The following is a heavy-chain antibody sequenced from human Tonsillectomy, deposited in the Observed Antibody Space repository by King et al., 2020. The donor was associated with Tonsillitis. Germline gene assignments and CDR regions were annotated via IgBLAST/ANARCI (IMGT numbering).Heavy chain of an antibody. D-gene: IGHD7-27*01. Sequence: QLVQSVAEVKKPGASVKVSCKASGYTFTGYYIHWVRQAPRQGLEWMGWINPNNGGTNYAQKFQGRVTMTRDTSNSTAYMELGRLRSDDTGVYYCASFLTGEGYWGQGTLVTVSS. CDR3: ASFLTGEGY. J-gene: IGHJ4*02. V-gene: IGHV1-2*02. CDR1: GYTFTGYY. CDR2: INPNNGGT.